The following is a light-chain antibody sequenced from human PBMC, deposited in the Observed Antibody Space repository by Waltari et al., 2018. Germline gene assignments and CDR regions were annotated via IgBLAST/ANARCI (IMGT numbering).Light chain of an antibody. J-gene: IGKJ1*01. CDR3: QKYNSAPPT. CDR2: KAS. V-gene: IGKV1-12*01. Sequence: DIQMTQSPSSLSASVGDRVTITCRASQGISSWLAWYQQTPGNAPKLLLYKASSLQSGVPSRFSGSGSGTDFTLTTSSLQPEDFVTYYCQKYNSAPPTFGQGTKVEIK. CDR1: QGISSW.